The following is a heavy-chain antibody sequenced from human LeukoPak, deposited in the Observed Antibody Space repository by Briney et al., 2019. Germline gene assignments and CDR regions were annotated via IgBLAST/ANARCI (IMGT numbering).Heavy chain of an antibody. CDR2: ILYSGTT. V-gene: IGHV4-31*03. CDR3: APLLVTPRAGKAWFDP. Sequence: ASETLSLTCTVSGGSISSTNYFWSWIRQHPGKGLEWLGYILYSGTTYYNPSLKSRITMSIDTSKSQLSLRLTSVTAADTAVYYCAPLLVTPRAGKAWFDPWGQGTLVTVSS. J-gene: IGHJ5*02. CDR1: GGSISSTNYF. D-gene: IGHD4-23*01.